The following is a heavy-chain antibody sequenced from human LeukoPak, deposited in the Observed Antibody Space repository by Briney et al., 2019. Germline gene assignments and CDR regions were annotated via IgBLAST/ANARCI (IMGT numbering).Heavy chain of an antibody. Sequence: PSETLSLTCTVSGGSISSSSYYWSWIRQPPGKGLEWIGYIYYSGSTNYNPSLKSRVTISVDTSKNQFSLKLSSVTAADTAVYYCARAPQGTDYGDYYFDYWGQGTLVTVSS. CDR3: ARAPQGTDYGDYYFDY. J-gene: IGHJ4*02. V-gene: IGHV4-61*01. CDR2: IYYSGST. D-gene: IGHD4-17*01. CDR1: GGSISSSSYY.